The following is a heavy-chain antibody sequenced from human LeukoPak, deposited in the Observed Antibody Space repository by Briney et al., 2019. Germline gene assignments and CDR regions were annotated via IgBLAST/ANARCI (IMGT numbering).Heavy chain of an antibody. V-gene: IGHV4-34*01. CDR2: INHSGST. CDR1: GGSFSGYY. Sequence: PSETLSLTCAVYGGSFSGYYWSWIRQPPGKGLEWIGEINHSGSTNYNPSLKSRVTISVDTSQNHFSLKLSSMTAADTAVYYCARLHLAGPFDYWGQGTLVTVSS. CDR3: ARLHLAGPFDY. D-gene: IGHD3-16*01. J-gene: IGHJ4*02.